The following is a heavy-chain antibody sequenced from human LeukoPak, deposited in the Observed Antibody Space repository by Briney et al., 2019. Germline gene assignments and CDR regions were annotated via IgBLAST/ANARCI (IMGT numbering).Heavy chain of an antibody. D-gene: IGHD4/OR15-4a*01. V-gene: IGHV3-23*01. CDR1: GFTFYTYA. CDR2: ITGSGDNT. J-gene: IGHJ3*02. Sequence: GGPLRLSCAVSGFTFYTYAMSWVRQAPGQGLEWVSAITGSGDNTWYADSVKGRFTISRDNSKNTLYLQMNSLRADDTAVYHCARDRLFPNDVFDIWGQGTMVIVSS. CDR3: ARDRLFPNDVFDI.